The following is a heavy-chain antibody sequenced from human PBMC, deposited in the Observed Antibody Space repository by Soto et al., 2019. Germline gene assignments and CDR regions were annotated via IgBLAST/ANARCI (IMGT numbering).Heavy chain of an antibody. J-gene: IGHJ4*02. CDR2: ISCSGDST. Sequence: EVQLLESGGGLVQPGGSLRLSCAASGFTFSSYAMSWVRQAPGKGLEWVSAISCSGDSTYYADSVKGRLTISRDNSKNTPHLQMNRLRAEDTTIYYCAHVDLYIDYWRQGTLVTVSS. CDR3: AHVDLYIDY. V-gene: IGHV3-23*01. D-gene: IGHD3-9*01. CDR1: GFTFSSYA.